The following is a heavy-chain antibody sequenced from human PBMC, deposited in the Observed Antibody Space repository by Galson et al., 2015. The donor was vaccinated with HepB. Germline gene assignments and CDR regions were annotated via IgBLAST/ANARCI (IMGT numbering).Heavy chain of an antibody. J-gene: IGHJ4*02. CDR1: GFAFRNFG. CDR3: ARGPRIQLERVDY. D-gene: IGHD1-1*01. Sequence: LRLSCAASGFAFRNFGMHWVRQAPGQGLEWVAVIWYDDGSQKFYADSVRGRFTISRDNSKNTLYLQMNSLRVEDTAIYYCARGPRIQLERVDYWGQGTLVTVSS. V-gene: IGHV3-33*01. CDR2: IWYDDGSQK.